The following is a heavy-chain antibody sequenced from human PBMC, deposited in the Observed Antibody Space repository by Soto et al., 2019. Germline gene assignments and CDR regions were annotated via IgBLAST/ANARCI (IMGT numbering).Heavy chain of an antibody. Sequence: GGSLRLSCAASGFTFSSYAMSWVRQAPGKGLEWVSAISGSGGSTYYADSVKGRFTISRDNSKNTLYLQMNSLRAEDTAVYYCAKPVHCSSTSCYTIISRYFDYWGQGTLVTVYS. CDR3: AKPVHCSSTSCYTIISRYFDY. J-gene: IGHJ4*02. CDR2: ISGSGGST. CDR1: GFTFSSYA. V-gene: IGHV3-23*01. D-gene: IGHD2-2*02.